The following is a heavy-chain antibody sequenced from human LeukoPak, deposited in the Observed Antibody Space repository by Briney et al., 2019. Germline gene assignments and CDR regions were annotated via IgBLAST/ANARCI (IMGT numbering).Heavy chain of an antibody. Sequence: GGSLRLSCAASGFSFSVYEMHWVRQAPGKGLEWISEISSSGTTTYYADSVKGRFTISRDNAKNSLYLQMNSLRAEDTAVYYCTTLTVARNFDYWGQGTLVTVSS. D-gene: IGHD6-19*01. CDR1: GFSFSVYE. CDR2: ISSSGTTT. CDR3: TTLTVARNFDY. V-gene: IGHV3-48*03. J-gene: IGHJ4*02.